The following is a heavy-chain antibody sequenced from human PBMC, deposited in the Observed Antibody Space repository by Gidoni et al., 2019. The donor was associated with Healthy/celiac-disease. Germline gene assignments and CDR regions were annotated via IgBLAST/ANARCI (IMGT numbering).Heavy chain of an antibody. J-gene: IGHJ4*02. D-gene: IGHD6-6*01. CDR3: ARGGTSIAARTDY. V-gene: IGHV3-53*02. CDR2: IYSGGST. Sequence: EVQLVETGGGLIQPGGSLRLSCAASGFTVSSNYMSWVRQAPGKGLEWVSVIYSGGSTYYADSVKGRFTISRDNSKNTLYLQMNSLRAEDTAVYYCARGGTSIAARTDYWGQGTLVTVSS. CDR1: GFTVSSNY.